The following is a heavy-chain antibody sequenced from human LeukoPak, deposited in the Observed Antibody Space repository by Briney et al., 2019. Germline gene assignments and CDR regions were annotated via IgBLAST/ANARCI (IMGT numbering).Heavy chain of an antibody. Sequence: GGSLRLSCAASGFTFSNFEMNWIRQAPGKGLEWISYISTSGASTYYADSVKGRFTVSRDNAKNSMYLRMDTLRAEDTAVYYCARERGYNYGYSGYYDQWGQGILVTVSS. D-gene: IGHD5-18*01. CDR3: ARERGYNYGYSGYYDQ. V-gene: IGHV3-48*03. CDR1: GFTFSNFE. CDR2: ISTSGAST. J-gene: IGHJ4*02.